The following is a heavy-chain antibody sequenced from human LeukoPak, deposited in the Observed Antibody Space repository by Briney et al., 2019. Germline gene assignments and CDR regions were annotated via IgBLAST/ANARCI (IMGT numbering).Heavy chain of an antibody. V-gene: IGHV3-21*04. Sequence: GGSLRLSCAASGFTFSSYSMNWVRQAPGKGLEWVSSISSSSSYIYYADSVKGRFTISRDNAKNSLYLQMSSLRAEDTAVYYCAKDRSDNNTWYAGSHWGQGTLVTVSS. CDR3: AKDRSDNNTWYAGSH. CDR1: GFTFSSYS. CDR2: ISSSSSYI. J-gene: IGHJ4*02. D-gene: IGHD2-8*01.